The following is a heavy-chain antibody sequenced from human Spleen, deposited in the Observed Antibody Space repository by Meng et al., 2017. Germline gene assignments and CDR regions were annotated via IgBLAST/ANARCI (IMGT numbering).Heavy chain of an antibody. CDR1: GYTFNGYY. D-gene: IGHD5-12*01. CDR2: INPNSGGT. CDR3: ARARDNSGWEYNWFDP. Sequence: VQVLQSGDEVKKPGASVNISCKASGYTFNGYYMYWVRQAPGQGLEWMGWINPNSGGTNYAQKFQGRVTMTRDTSISTAYIALSRLRSDDTAVYYCARARDNSGWEYNWFDPWGQGTLVTVSS. J-gene: IGHJ5*02. V-gene: IGHV1-2*02.